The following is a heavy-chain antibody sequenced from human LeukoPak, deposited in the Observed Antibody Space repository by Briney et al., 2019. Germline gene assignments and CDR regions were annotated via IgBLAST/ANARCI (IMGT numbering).Heavy chain of an antibody. V-gene: IGHV4-30-2*01. Sequence: SETLSLTCAVSGGSISSGGYSWSWLRQPPGKGLEWIGYIYHSGSTYYNPSLKSRVTISVDRSKNQFSLKLSSVTAADTAVYYCARDSSSSGVDYWGQGTLVTVSS. D-gene: IGHD6-6*01. CDR3: ARDSSSSGVDY. CDR1: GGSISSGGYS. J-gene: IGHJ4*02. CDR2: IYHSGST.